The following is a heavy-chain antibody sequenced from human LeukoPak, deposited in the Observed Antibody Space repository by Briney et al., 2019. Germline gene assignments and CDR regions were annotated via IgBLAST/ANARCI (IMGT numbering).Heavy chain of an antibody. J-gene: IGHJ4*02. D-gene: IGHD3-22*01. V-gene: IGHV3-23*01. CDR3: ARDPPNDYYDSSALGLYFDY. Sequence: GGSLRLSCAASGLIFRSYAMSWVRQAPGKGLEWVSAISGSGGATDYADSVKGRFTISRDNSKNTMDLQMNSLRAEDTAVYYCARDPPNDYYDSSALGLYFDYWGQGTLVTVSS. CDR2: ISGSGGAT. CDR1: GLIFRSYA.